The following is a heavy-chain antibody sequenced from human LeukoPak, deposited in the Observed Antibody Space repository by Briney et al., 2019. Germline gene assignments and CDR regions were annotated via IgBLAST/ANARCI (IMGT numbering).Heavy chain of an antibody. CDR2: IYYSGST. Sequence: SETLSLTCTVSGGSMSNYYWSWIRQPPGKGLEWIGYIYYSGSTNYNPSLKSRVTISVDTSKNQFSLKLSSVTAADTAVYYCARLWSGAPFDYGGGGTLVTVSS. V-gene: IGHV4-59*08. D-gene: IGHD1-26*01. CDR3: ARLWSGAPFDY. J-gene: IGHJ4*02. CDR1: GGSMSNYY.